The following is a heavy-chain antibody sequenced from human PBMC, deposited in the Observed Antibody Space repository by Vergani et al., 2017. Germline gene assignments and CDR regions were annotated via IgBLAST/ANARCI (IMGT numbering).Heavy chain of an antibody. CDR3: AKDRAYCSSTNCHTYFDS. V-gene: IGHV3-23*01. J-gene: IGHJ4*02. CDR2: ISGRDDNR. CDR1: GFSFSSYA. Sequence: EVQLLESGGGLIQPGGSLRLSCAASGFSFSSYAMTWVRQAPGKGLEWVSSISGRDDNRDYAESVKGRFSISRDNSKNTLDLQMNSRRVEDTAVYYCAKDRAYCSSTNCHTYFDSWGQGTLITVSS. D-gene: IGHD2-2*01.